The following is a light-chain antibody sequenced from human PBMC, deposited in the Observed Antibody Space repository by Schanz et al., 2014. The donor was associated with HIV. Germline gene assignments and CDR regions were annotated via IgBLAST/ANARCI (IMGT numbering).Light chain of an antibody. CDR3: ATWDDSLNGWV. CDR1: NSNIGSNS. V-gene: IGLV1-44*01. CDR2: ATY. Sequence: QSVLTQPPSASGTPGQRVTISCSGSNSNIGSNSVNWYQQLPGTAPKLLIYATYQRPSGVPDRFSGSDSGTSASLAISGLQSEDEADFYCATWDDSLNGWVFGGGTKLTVL. J-gene: IGLJ3*02.